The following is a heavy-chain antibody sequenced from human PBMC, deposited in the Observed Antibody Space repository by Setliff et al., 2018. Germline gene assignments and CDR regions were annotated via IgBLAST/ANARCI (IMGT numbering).Heavy chain of an antibody. CDR2: ISASGRTT. CDR1: RFTFSNYA. J-gene: IGHJ3*02. Sequence: PGGSLRLSCAASRFTFSNYAMSWVRQAPGKGLEWVSAISASGRTTYSADSVKGRFTISRDNSKNTLSLQMNSLGAEDTAVYYCAKGVSPPGTNGWHPDVLDIWGQGTMVTVSS. CDR3: AKGVSPPGTNGWHPDVLDI. D-gene: IGHD6-19*01. V-gene: IGHV3-23*01.